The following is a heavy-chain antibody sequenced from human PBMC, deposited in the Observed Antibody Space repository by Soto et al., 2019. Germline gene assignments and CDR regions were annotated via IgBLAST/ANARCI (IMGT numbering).Heavy chain of an antibody. CDR1: GESFTGYW. CDR2: TDPSDSSI. V-gene: IGHV5-10-1*01. CDR3: ARHNPRRISLDVNRVNWLDP. Sequence: GASLKISCTGSGESFTGYWITWLRQTPVKGLEWMGKTDPSDSSINHSPSPQGHVTTSADNSISTAYLQWSSLKASDTAVYCCARHNPRRISLDVNRVNWLDPCGQGTLVTVSS. J-gene: IGHJ5*02. D-gene: IGHD1-20*01.